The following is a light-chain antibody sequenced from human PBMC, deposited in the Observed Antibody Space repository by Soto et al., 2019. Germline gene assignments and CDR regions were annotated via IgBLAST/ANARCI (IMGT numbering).Light chain of an antibody. CDR1: SSNIQSNT. V-gene: IGLV1-44*01. CDR3: AAWDDSLNGHV. J-gene: IGLJ1*01. Sequence: QSVLTQPPSASGTPGQRVTISCSGSSSNIQSNTVNWYQQLPGTAPKLLIYSNDQRPSGVPDRFSASKSGTSASLAISGLQSDDEADYYCAAWDDSLNGHVLGNGTKVTVL. CDR2: SND.